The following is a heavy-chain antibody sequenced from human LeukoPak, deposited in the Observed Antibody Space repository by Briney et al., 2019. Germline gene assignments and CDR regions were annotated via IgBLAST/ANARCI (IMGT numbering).Heavy chain of an antibody. CDR2: ISSSSSTI. CDR3: ARDGPSAYYDFWSGPSDFDY. D-gene: IGHD3-3*01. CDR1: GFTFSSYG. Sequence: QPGGSLRLSCAASGFTFSSYGMNWVRQAPGKGLEWVSYISSSSSTIYYADSVKGRFTISRDNAKNSLYLQMNSLRAEDTAVNYCARDGPSAYYDFWSGPSDFDYWGQGTLVTVSS. V-gene: IGHV3-48*01. J-gene: IGHJ4*02.